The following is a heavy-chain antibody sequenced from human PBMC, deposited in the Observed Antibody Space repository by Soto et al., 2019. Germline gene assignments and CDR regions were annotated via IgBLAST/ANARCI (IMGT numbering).Heavy chain of an antibody. Sequence: GGSLRLSCAASGFTFSNAWINWVRQAPGKGLEWVGRVKRKTDGGTTDFAAPVKGRFAISRDDSKNMVYLEMNSLKTEYTGIYYCTTDSYITSIIVRFDYWGHGTLVTVSS. CDR1: GFTFSNAW. D-gene: IGHD3-22*01. CDR2: VKRKTDGGTT. CDR3: TTDSYITSIIVRFDY. J-gene: IGHJ4*01. V-gene: IGHV3-15*07.